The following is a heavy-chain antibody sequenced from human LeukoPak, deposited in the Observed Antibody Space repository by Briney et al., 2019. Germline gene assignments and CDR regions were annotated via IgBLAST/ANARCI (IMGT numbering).Heavy chain of an antibody. Sequence: GGSLRLSCAASGFTFSSYSMNWVRQAPGKGLEWVSCISSSSSYIYYADSGKDRFTIPRDNAKNSLYVQRNSLRAEDTAVYYCARDLIDFWSGYYYYFDYWGQGTLLTVSS. CDR3: ARDLIDFWSGYYYYFDY. D-gene: IGHD3-3*01. J-gene: IGHJ4*02. CDR1: GFTFSSYS. V-gene: IGHV3-21*01. CDR2: ISSSSSYI.